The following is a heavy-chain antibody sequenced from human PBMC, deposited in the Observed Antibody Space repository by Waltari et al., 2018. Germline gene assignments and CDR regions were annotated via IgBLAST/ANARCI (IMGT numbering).Heavy chain of an antibody. CDR1: GGTFSSYA. CDR3: ARSPFYDFWSGWNWFDP. Sequence: QVQLVQSGAEVKKPGSSVKVSCKASGGTFSSYAISWVRQAPGQGLEWMGGIIPIFGTANDAQKFQVRVTITTDESTSTAYMELSSLRSEDTAVYYCARSPFYDFWSGWNWFDPWGQGTLVTVSS. CDR2: IIPIFGTA. J-gene: IGHJ5*02. D-gene: IGHD3-3*01. V-gene: IGHV1-69*05.